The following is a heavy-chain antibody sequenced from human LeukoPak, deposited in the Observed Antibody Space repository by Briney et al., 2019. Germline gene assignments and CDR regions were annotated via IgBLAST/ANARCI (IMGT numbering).Heavy chain of an antibody. CDR3: TGGSGSYSDY. J-gene: IGHJ4*02. V-gene: IGHV3-73*01. Sequence: GGSLRLSCAASGFTFSGSALPWVRQASGKGLEWVGRIRSTANGYATAYAASVKGRFTISRDDSKNTAYLQMDSLKTEDTAVYYCTGGSGSYSDYWGQGTLVTVSS. D-gene: IGHD3-10*01. CDR2: IRSTANGYAT. CDR1: GFTFSGSA.